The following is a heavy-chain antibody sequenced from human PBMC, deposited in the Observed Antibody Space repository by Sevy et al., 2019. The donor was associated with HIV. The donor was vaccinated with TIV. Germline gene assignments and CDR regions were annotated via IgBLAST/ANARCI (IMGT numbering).Heavy chain of an antibody. CDR3: ARAIAATNIYYYYYMDV. Sequence: GGSLRLSCAASGFTFSSYWMHWVRQAPGKGLVWVSRINSDGSSTSYAYSVKGRFTISRDNAKNTLYLQMNSLRAEDTAVYYCARAIAATNIYYYYYMDVWGKGTTVTVSS. V-gene: IGHV3-74*01. D-gene: IGHD6-13*01. CDR1: GFTFSSYW. J-gene: IGHJ6*03. CDR2: INSDGSST.